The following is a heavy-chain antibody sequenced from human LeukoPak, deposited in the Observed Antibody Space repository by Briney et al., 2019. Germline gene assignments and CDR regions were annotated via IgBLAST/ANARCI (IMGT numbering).Heavy chain of an antibody. CDR1: GFTFSSYE. V-gene: IGHV3-48*03. CDR2: ISSSGTSK. D-gene: IGHD2-2*01. Sequence: PGGSLRLSCAASGFTFSSYEMNWVRQAPGKGLEWVSYISSSGTSKYYADSVKGRFTISRDNAKNSLYLQMNSLRADDTAVYYCARRYCSSPSCPIDSWGAGNLVTVSP. J-gene: IGHJ4*02. CDR3: ARRYCSSPSCPIDS.